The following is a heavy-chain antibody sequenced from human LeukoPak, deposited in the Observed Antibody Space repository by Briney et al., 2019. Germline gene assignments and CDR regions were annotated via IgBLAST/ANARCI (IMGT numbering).Heavy chain of an antibody. CDR2: INHSGST. J-gene: IGHJ4*02. V-gene: IGHV4-34*01. CDR3: ARDLSRAAGD. CDR1: GGSFSGYY. D-gene: IGHD2/OR15-2a*01. Sequence: SETLSLTRAVSGGSFSGYYWSWIRQPPGKGLEWIGEINHSGSTYYNPSLKSRVTISVDTSKNQFSLKLSSVTAADTAVYYCARDLSRAAGDWGQGTLVTVSS.